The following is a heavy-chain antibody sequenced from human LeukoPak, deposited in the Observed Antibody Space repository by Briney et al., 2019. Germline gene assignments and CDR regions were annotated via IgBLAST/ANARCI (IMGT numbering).Heavy chain of an antibody. D-gene: IGHD3-10*01. CDR3: ARVIQYYGSGSLRFDY. CDR1: GGTLSSYA. CDR2: IIPIFGTA. V-gene: IGHV1-69*01. Sequence: SVKVSCKASGGTLSSYAISWVRQAPGQGLEWMGGIIPIFGTANYAQKFQGRVTITADESTSTAYMVLSSLRSEDTAVYYCARVIQYYGSGSLRFDYWGQGTLVTVSS. J-gene: IGHJ4*02.